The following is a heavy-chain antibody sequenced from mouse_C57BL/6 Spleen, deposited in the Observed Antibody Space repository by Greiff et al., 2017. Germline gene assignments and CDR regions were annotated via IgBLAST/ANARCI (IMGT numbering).Heavy chain of an antibody. V-gene: IGHV1-82*01. J-gene: IGHJ2*01. CDR1: GYAFSSSW. CDR3: ARFERGYYFDY. CDR2: IYPGDGDT. Sequence: QVHLKESGPELVKPGASVKISCKASGYAFSSSWMNWVKQRPGKGLEWIGRIYPGDGDTNYNGKFKGKATLTADKSSSTAYMQLSSLTSEDSAVYFCARFERGYYFDYWGQVTTLTVSS.